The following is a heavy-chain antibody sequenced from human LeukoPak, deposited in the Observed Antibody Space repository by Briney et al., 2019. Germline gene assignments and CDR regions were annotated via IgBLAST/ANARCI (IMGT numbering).Heavy chain of an antibody. V-gene: IGHV4-39*01. CDR2: ISYSGNI. CDR1: GGSISSSSYY. CDR3: ARQRRLELPDY. D-gene: IGHD3-16*01. Sequence: SETLSLTCTVSGGSISSSSYYWGWIRQPPGKGLEWIGSISYSGNIYYNPSLKSRVTISVDTSKNQFSLKLSSVTAADTAVYYCARQRRLELPDYWGQGTLVTVSS. J-gene: IGHJ4*02.